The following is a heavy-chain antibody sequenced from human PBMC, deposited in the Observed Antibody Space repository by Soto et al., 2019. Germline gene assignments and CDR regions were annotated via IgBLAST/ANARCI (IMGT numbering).Heavy chain of an antibody. J-gene: IGHJ4*02. CDR2: ISSNGGST. CDR3: ARLSLPGRFFDY. CDR1: GFTFSSYA. Sequence: GGSLRLSCAASGFTFSSYAMHWVRQAPGKGLEYVSAISSNGGSTYYANSVKGRFTISRDNSKNTLYLQMGSLRAEDMAVYYCARLSLPGRFFDYWGQGTLVTVSS. D-gene: IGHD3-3*01. V-gene: IGHV3-64*01.